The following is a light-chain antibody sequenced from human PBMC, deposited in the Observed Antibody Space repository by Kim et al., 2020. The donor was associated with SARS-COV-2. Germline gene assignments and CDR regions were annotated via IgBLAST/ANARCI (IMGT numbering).Light chain of an antibody. CDR1: SGSIDTNY. Sequence: FMLTQPHSVSGSPGKTVTISCTRSSGSIDTNYVQWYQQRPGSAPTTIIYEDEHRHSGVPARFSASIDTSSNSASLTISGLTPDDEADYYCQSYDFTSVVFGGGTQLTVL. CDR3: QSYDFTSVV. V-gene: IGLV6-57*04. J-gene: IGLJ2*01. CDR2: EDE.